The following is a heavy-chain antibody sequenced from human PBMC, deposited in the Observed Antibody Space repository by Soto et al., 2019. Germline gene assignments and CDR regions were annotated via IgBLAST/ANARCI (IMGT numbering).Heavy chain of an antibody. CDR3: TRDIGGRWAY. J-gene: IGHJ4*02. CDR1: GFTFSSYW. V-gene: IGHV3-74*01. CDR2: IDEYGNTI. Sequence: GGSLRLSCAASGFTFSSYWMHWVRQVPAKGLLWVSRIDEYGNTIDYADSVRGRFTISRDNARNTLYLEMNSLRAEDTALYYCTRDIGGRWAYWGPGTLVTVSS. D-gene: IGHD3-16*01.